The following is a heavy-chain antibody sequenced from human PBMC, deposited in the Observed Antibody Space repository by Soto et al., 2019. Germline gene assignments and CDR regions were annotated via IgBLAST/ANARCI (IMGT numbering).Heavy chain of an antibody. CDR1: GFSISSNY. Sequence: ELQLVETGGGLIQTGGSLRLSCAASGFSISSNYIAWVRQPPGKGLEWVSTTFSGGNTEYAASVKGRCSISRDNYKNTLYLQMDNLRVEDTAVYYCARKPPSAIQGWAFGMDVWGQGTTGSVSS. CDR3: ARKPPSAIQGWAFGMDV. D-gene: IGHD2-21*01. CDR2: TFSGGNT. J-gene: IGHJ6*02. V-gene: IGHV3-53*02.